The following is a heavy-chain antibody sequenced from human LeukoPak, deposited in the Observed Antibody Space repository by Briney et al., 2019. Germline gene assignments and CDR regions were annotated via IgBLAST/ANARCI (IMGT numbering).Heavy chain of an antibody. D-gene: IGHD2-2*01. CDR3: ARDPSMRNAFDI. J-gene: IGHJ3*02. Sequence: ASVKVSCKASGYTFTSYYMHWVRQAPGQGLEWMGIINPSGGSTSYAQKFQGRVTMTRDTSTSTVYMELSRLRSDDTAVYYCARDPSMRNAFDIWGQGTMVTVSS. CDR2: INPSGGST. CDR1: GYTFTSYY. V-gene: IGHV1-46*01.